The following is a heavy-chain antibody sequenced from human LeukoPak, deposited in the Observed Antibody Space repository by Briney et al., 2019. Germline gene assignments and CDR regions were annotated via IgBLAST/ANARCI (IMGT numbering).Heavy chain of an antibody. J-gene: IGHJ4*02. D-gene: IGHD3-3*01. Sequence: ASVKVSCKASGYTFTGYYMHWVRQAPGQGLEWMGWINPNSGGTNYAQKFQGRVTMTRDTSINTAYMELSSLRSEDTAVYYCATERSGYSPFDYWGQGTLVTVSS. CDR1: GYTFTGYY. V-gene: IGHV1-2*02. CDR2: INPNSGGT. CDR3: ATERSGYSPFDY.